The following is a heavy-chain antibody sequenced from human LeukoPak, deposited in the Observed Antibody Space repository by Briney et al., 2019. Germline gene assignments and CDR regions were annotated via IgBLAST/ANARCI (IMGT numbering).Heavy chain of an antibody. D-gene: IGHD6-13*01. CDR3: ARNLPYSSSWYYYFYYMDV. V-gene: IGHV1-8*03. CDR2: MNPNSGNT. J-gene: IGHJ6*03. CDR1: GYTFTSYD. Sequence: GASVKVSCKASGYTFTSYDINLVRQATGQGLEWMGWMNPNSGNTGYAQKFQGRVTITRNTSISTAYMELSSLRSEDTAVYYCARNLPYSSSWYYYFYYMDVWGKGTTVTVSS.